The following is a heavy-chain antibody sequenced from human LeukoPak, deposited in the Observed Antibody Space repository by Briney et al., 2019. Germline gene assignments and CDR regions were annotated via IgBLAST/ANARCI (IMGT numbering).Heavy chain of an antibody. CDR1: GYTLTELS. D-gene: IGHD5-12*01. CDR2: ISAYNGNT. J-gene: IGHJ5*02. CDR3: ARVDIVHNWFDP. Sequence: ASVKVSCKVSGYTLTELSMHWVRQAPGQGLEWMGWISAYNGNTNYAQKLQGRVTMTTDTSTSTAYMELRSLRSDDTAVYYCARVDIVHNWFDPWGQGTLVTVSS. V-gene: IGHV1-18*01.